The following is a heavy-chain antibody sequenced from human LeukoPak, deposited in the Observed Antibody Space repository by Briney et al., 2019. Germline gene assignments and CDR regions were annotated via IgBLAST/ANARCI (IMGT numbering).Heavy chain of an antibody. CDR3: TRDMIRGVPDYIDY. J-gene: IGHJ4*02. D-gene: IGHD3-10*01. V-gene: IGHV3-30-3*01. Sequence: PGGSLRLSCAATGFRFSSYDMHWVRQAPGKGLEWVAAISAEGDIQIYLDSVMGRFTISRDNSKRTLYLQMNSLRIEDTGFYYCTRDMIRGVPDYIDYWGQGTLVTVSS. CDR1: GFRFSSYD. CDR2: ISAEGDIQ.